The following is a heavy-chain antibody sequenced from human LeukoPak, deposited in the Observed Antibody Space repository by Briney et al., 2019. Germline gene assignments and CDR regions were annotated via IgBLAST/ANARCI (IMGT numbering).Heavy chain of an antibody. CDR3: ARARDNYDRSGFSALDY. D-gene: IGHD3-22*01. J-gene: IGHJ4*02. CDR2: IQYDGSNK. V-gene: IGHV3-33*01. Sequence: GGSLRLSCAASGFTFSSYGMHWVRQAPGKGLEWVAVIQYDGSNKNYADSLKGRFTISRDNSKNTLYLQMDSLRAEDTAVYYCARARDNYDRSGFSALDYWGQGTLVTVYS. CDR1: GFTFSSYG.